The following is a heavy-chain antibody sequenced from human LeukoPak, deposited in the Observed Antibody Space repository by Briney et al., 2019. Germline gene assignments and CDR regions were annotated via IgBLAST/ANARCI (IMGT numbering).Heavy chain of an antibody. CDR2: ISGTGDST. V-gene: IGHV3-23*01. Sequence: GSLRLSCAASGFTFSNAWMSWVRQAPGKGLQWVSAISGTGDSTYYPDSVKGRFTISRDNSKNMLYLEMSSLRAEDTAVYYCAKHKGRITGTPSYDYWGQGTLVTVSS. CDR1: GFTFSNAW. CDR3: AKHKGRITGTPSYDY. J-gene: IGHJ4*02. D-gene: IGHD1-20*01.